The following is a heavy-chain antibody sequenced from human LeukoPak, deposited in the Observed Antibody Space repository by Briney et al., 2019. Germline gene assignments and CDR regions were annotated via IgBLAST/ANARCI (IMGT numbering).Heavy chain of an antibody. J-gene: IGHJ6*03. Sequence: ASVKLSCKASGGTFSNYAISWVRQAPGQGLEWMGGTIPIFGTVNYGQNFQGRVTITADESTSTAYVELSNLKSEDTAVYYCARAPYGDYGGDYYYYYMDVWGKGTTVTISS. V-gene: IGHV1-69*13. CDR2: TIPIFGTV. CDR1: GGTFSNYA. D-gene: IGHD4-17*01. CDR3: ARAPYGDYGGDYYYYYMDV.